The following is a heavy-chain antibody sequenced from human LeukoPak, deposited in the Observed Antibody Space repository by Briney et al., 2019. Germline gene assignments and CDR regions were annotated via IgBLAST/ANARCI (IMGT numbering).Heavy chain of an antibody. V-gene: IGHV4-39*07. Sequence: PSETLSLTCTVSGGSISSSSYYWGWIRQPPGKGLEWIGSIYYSGSTYYNPSLKSRVTMSVDTSKNQFSLKLSSVTAADTAVYYCARDRYGWFDPWGQGTLVTVSS. CDR3: ARDRYGWFDP. J-gene: IGHJ5*02. CDR2: IYYSGST. D-gene: IGHD1-1*01. CDR1: GGSISSSSYY.